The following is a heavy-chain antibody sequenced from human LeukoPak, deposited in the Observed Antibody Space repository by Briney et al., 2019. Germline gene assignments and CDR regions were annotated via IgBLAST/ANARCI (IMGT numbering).Heavy chain of an antibody. D-gene: IGHD3-10*01. CDR1: GFTVSSKY. CDR2: ISGGGGST. Sequence: GGSLRLSCAASGFTVSSKYMSWVRQAPGKGLEWVSAISGGGGSTYYADSVKGRFTISRDNSRNTLYLQMNSLRAADTAVYYCAKGRGFTVSNRGDYFDFWGQGTLVTVSS. CDR3: AKGRGFTVSNRGDYFDF. J-gene: IGHJ4*02. V-gene: IGHV3-23*01.